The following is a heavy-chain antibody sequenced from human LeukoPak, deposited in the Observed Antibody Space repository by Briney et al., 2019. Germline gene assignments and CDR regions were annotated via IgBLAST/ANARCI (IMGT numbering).Heavy chain of an antibody. J-gene: IGHJ6*03. V-gene: IGHV4-61*02. CDR2: IYSNGDT. Sequence: SETLSLTCTVSGDSISSGSYYWSWIRQPDGKGLEWIGRIYSNGDTKYNPSLKSRVTISLDTSKNQFSLKLSSATAADTAVYYCASRHSKQQPYYYYMDIWGKGTTVTVSS. D-gene: IGHD6-13*01. CDR1: GDSISSGSYY. CDR3: ASRHSKQQPYYYYMDI.